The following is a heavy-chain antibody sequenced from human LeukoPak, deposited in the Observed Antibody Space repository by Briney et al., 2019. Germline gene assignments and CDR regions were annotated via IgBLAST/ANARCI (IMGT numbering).Heavy chain of an antibody. Sequence: GGSLRLSCAASGFTFSSYSMNWVRQAPGKGLEWVSSISSSSSYIYYADSVKGRFTISRDNSKNTLYLQMNSLRAEDTAVYYCAKDGADRPLGNWGQGTLVTVSS. CDR3: AKDGADRPLGN. CDR2: ISSSSSYI. J-gene: IGHJ4*02. D-gene: IGHD6-6*01. V-gene: IGHV3-21*04. CDR1: GFTFSSYS.